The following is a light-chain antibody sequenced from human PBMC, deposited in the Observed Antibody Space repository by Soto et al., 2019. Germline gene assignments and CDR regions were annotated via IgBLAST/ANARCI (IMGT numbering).Light chain of an antibody. J-gene: IGKJ2*01. Sequence: IQMTQSPSSLSTSVGDIVTITCQASQDISNYLNWYQQKPGKAPKLLIYDASNLETGVPSRFSGSGSGTEFTLSISSLQPDDFATYYCQQYYSYAFGQGGKVDI. V-gene: IGKV1-33*01. CDR1: QDISNY. CDR2: DAS. CDR3: QQYYSYA.